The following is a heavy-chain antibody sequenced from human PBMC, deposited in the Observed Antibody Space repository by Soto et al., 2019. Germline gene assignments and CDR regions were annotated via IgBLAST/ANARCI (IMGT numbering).Heavy chain of an antibody. J-gene: IGHJ4*02. CDR3: ARGFDYGDDS. CDR1: GYTFTSYA. V-gene: IGHV1-3*01. Sequence: GASVKVSCKASGYTFTSYAMHWVRQAPGQRLEWMGWINAGNGNTNYAQKLQGRVTMTTDTSTSTAYMELSSLRSEDTAVYYCARGFDYGDDSWGQGTLVTVSS. CDR2: INAGNGNT. D-gene: IGHD4-17*01.